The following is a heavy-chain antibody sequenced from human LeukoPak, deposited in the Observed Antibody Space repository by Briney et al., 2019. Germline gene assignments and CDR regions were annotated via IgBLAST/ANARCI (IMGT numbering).Heavy chain of an antibody. CDR1: DSTLGNYA. J-gene: IGHJ4*02. V-gene: IGHV3-23*01. CDR3: AKDRPNGFDY. CDR2: ADGTGAAT. Sequence: GGSLSPSCPASDSTLGNYAMSWVRRPQGKGLVWISAADGTGAATYYADSVRGRFTVSRDNSKNTLYLQMNSLRDDDTAVYYCAKDRPNGFDYWGLGTRVTVSS. D-gene: IGHD6-6*01.